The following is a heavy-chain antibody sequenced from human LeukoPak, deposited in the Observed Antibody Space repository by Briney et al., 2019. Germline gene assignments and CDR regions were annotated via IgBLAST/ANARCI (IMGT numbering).Heavy chain of an antibody. Sequence: GGSLRLSCAASGFTFSDHYMDWVRQAPGKGLEWVGRTRNKANSYTTEYAASVKGRFTISRDDSKNSLYLHMNSLKTEDTAVYYCARGGATFDSFYFDYWGQGTLVTVSS. CDR3: ARGGATFDSFYFDY. J-gene: IGHJ4*02. CDR2: TRNKANSYTT. D-gene: IGHD1-26*01. CDR1: GFTFSDHY. V-gene: IGHV3-72*01.